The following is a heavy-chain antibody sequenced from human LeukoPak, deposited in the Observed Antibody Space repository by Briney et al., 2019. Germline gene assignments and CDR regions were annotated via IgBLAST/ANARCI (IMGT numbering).Heavy chain of an antibody. CDR2: IYYSGST. D-gene: IGHD6-19*01. V-gene: IGHV4-59*01. CDR1: GGSISSYY. J-gene: IGHJ6*02. CDR3: ARERIAVAATKSSYYYYGMDV. Sequence: NPSETLSLTCTVSGGSISSYYWSWLRQPPGKGLEWIGYIYYSGSTSYNPSLKSRVTISVDTSKNQFSLKLSSVTAADTAVYYCARERIAVAATKSSYYYYGMDVWGQGTTVTVSS.